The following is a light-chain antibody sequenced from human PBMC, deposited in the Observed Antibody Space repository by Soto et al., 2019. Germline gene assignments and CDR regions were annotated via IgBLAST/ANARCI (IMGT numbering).Light chain of an antibody. CDR3: QQYGTSLIT. J-gene: IGKJ5*01. CDR1: QSVTSSY. Sequence: EIVLTQSPGTLSLSPGERATLSCRASQSVTSSYLAWYQQKPGQAPRLLIYDASSRATGIPDRFGGSGSGTDFTLTISRLEPEDFAVYYCQQYGTSLITFGQGTRLEIK. V-gene: IGKV3-20*01. CDR2: DAS.